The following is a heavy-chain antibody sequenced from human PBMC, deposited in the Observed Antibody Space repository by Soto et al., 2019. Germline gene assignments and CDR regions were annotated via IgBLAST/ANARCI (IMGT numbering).Heavy chain of an antibody. CDR2: MKPNSGNT. V-gene: IGHV1-8*01. J-gene: IGHJ4*02. Sequence: SVKVSCKASGYTFTRYEINWGRQATGQGVEWMGWMKPNSGNTGYAQKFQGRVTMTRKTSLSTAYMELWSLRSEDTAVYYCASLPRLSLRLGKLSLPADVDYWGQGTLVTAS. CDR3: ASLPRLSLRLGKLSLPADVDY. D-gene: IGHD3-16*02. CDR1: GYTFTRYE.